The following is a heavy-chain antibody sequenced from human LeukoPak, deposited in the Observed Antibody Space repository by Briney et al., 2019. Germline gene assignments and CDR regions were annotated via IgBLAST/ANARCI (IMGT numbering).Heavy chain of an antibody. V-gene: IGHV3-30*01. CDR1: GFTFSGYA. Sequence: GGSLRLSCAASGFTFSGYAMHWVRQAPGKGLEWVSVTSYDESNKYYADSVKGRFTISRDNSKNTLYLQMNSLRVEDTAVYYCARTGTDAFDIWGQGTMVTVSS. D-gene: IGHD1/OR15-1a*01. CDR2: TSYDESNK. J-gene: IGHJ3*02. CDR3: ARTGTDAFDI.